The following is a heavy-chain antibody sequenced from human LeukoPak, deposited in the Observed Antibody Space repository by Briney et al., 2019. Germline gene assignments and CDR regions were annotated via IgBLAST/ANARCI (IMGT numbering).Heavy chain of an antibody. CDR2: ISAYNGNT. J-gene: IGHJ4*02. V-gene: IGHV1-18*01. CDR1: GYTFTSYG. Sequence: GASVKVSCEASGYTFTSYGISWVRHAPGQGLEWMGWISAYNGNTNYAQKLQGKVTMTTDTSTSTAYMELRSLRPDDTAVYYCARDMRITMIVVVTPFDYWGQGTLVTVSS. D-gene: IGHD3-22*01. CDR3: ARDMRITMIVVVTPFDY.